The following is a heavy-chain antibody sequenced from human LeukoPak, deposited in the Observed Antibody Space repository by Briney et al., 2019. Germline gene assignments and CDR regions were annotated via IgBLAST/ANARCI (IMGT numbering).Heavy chain of an antibody. CDR3: ARDLGLYDSSGYGFG. V-gene: IGHV3-21*01. Sequence: GGSLRLSCAASGFTSSSYTMNGVRQAPGKGLEWVSSISSSSSYIYYGDSVKGRFTISRDNGKNSLYLQLNSLRAADTAIYYCARDLGLYDSSGYGFGWGQGTLVTVSS. CDR1: GFTSSSYT. D-gene: IGHD3-22*01. CDR2: ISSSSSYI. J-gene: IGHJ4*02.